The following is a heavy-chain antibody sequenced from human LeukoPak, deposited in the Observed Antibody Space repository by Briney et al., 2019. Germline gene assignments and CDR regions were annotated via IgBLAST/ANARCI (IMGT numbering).Heavy chain of an antibody. D-gene: IGHD3-10*01. J-gene: IGHJ4*02. CDR2: ISYDGSNK. CDR1: GFTFSSYA. Sequence: GRSLRLSCAASGFTFSSYAMHWVRQAPGKGLEWVAVISYDGSNKYYADSVKGRFTISRDNSKNTLYLQMNSLRAEDTAVYYCARDGGYGSGSYYPYYFDCWGQGTLVTVSS. CDR3: ARDGGYGSGSYYPYYFDC. V-gene: IGHV3-30-3*01.